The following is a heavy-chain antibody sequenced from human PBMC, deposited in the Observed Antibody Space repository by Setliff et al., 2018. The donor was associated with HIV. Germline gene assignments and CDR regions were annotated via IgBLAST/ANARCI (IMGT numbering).Heavy chain of an antibody. CDR3: AKMTPSYYFYMDA. CDR1: GFNVNNKY. Sequence: PGGSLRLSCAASGFNVNNKYMSWVRQAPGKGLEWVSIIYSDDYTKYADSLKGRFTISRDTSKNTLYLQMHSLRAEDTAIYYCAKMTPSYYFYMDAWGNGTTVTVPS. CDR2: IYSDDYT. J-gene: IGHJ6*03. D-gene: IGHD2-15*01. V-gene: IGHV3-66*01.